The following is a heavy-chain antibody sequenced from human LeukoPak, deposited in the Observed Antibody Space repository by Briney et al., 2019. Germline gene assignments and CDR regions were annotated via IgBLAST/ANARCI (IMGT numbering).Heavy chain of an antibody. V-gene: IGHV1-18*01. J-gene: IGHJ6*02. Sequence: GASVKVSCKASGYTFTSYGISWVRQAPGQGLEWMGWISAYNGNTNYAQKLQGRVTMTTDTSTSTAYMELRSLRSDDTAVYYCARDRALLWFGEPQGDGMDVWGQGTTVTVSS. CDR3: ARDRALLWFGEPQGDGMDV. CDR2: ISAYNGNT. D-gene: IGHD3-10*01. CDR1: GYTFTSYG.